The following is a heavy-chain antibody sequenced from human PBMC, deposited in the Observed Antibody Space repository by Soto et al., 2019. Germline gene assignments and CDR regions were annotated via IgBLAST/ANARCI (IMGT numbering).Heavy chain of an antibody. J-gene: IGHJ4*02. CDR3: ARAITMVRGVDFDY. V-gene: IGHV4-59*01. CDR1: GGSISSYY. Sequence: SETLSLTCSASGGSISSYYWSWIRQPPGKGLEWIGYIYYSGSTNYNPSLKSRVTISVDTSKNQFSLKLSSVTAADTAVYYCARAITMVRGVDFDYWGQGTLVTVSS. D-gene: IGHD3-10*01. CDR2: IYYSGST.